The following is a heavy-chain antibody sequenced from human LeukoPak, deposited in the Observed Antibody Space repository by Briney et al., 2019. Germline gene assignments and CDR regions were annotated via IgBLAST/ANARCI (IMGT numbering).Heavy chain of an antibody. CDR2: TYYRSKWYN. CDR1: GDSVSSNSAA. V-gene: IGHV6-1*01. Sequence: SQTLSLTCAISGDSVSSNSAACNWIRQSPSRGLEWLGRTYYRSKWYNDYGVSVKSRITINPDTSKNQFSLQVNSVTPEDTAVYYCARERLGFFGSSPTFDYWGQGTLVTVSS. CDR3: ARERLGFFGSSPTFDY. D-gene: IGHD3-16*01. J-gene: IGHJ4*02.